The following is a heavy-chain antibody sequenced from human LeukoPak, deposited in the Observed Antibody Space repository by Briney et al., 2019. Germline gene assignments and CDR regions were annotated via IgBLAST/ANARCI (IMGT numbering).Heavy chain of an antibody. CDR3: ARARGDRIAVAGGPYYMDV. Sequence: WAYIKTSCRVSGYSSISYYYGCVSQLPAEDVAGLGGIIHGDSDTRYSPSFQGQVTISADKSISTAYLQWSSLKASDTAMYYCARARGDRIAVAGGPYYMDVWGKGTTVTVSS. V-gene: IGHV5-51*01. D-gene: IGHD6-19*01. J-gene: IGHJ6*03. CDR2: IIHGDSDT. CDR1: GYSSISYY.